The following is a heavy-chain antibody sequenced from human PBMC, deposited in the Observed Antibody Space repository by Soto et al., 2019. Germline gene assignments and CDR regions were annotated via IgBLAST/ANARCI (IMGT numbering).Heavy chain of an antibody. CDR2: IYPGDSDP. Sequence: PEESLRISCKVCGYSFTSYLSGCVRQIPGKGLEWMGIIYPGDSDPRYSPSFQGQGTISADKSMSTAYLQWTSLKASDNAMYYCPRPNSSSGDYVGDFDIWGPGTMLTVSS. D-gene: IGHD4-17*01. CDR3: PRPNSSSGDYVGDFDI. V-gene: IGHV5-51*01. J-gene: IGHJ3*02. CDR1: GYSFTSYL.